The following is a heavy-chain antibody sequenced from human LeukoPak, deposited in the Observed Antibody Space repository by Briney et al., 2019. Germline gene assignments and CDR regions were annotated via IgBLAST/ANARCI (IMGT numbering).Heavy chain of an antibody. CDR2: ISGSGATT. J-gene: IGHJ4*02. CDR1: GFTFSSCA. D-gene: IGHD1-26*01. V-gene: IGHV3-23*01. CDR3: AKDQSRVGASDPFDY. Sequence: GGSLRLSCAASGFTFSSCAMTWVRHAPGTGLEWVSSISGSGATTYYADSVKGRFTISRDNSNNTVYLQMNSLRAEDTAVYYCAKDQSRVGASDPFDYWGQGMQVGVSS.